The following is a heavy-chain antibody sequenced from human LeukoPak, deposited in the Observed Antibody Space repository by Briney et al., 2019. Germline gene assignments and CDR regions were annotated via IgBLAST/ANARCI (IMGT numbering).Heavy chain of an antibody. CDR1: GFTFSSYW. CDR3: AVAKAITMVRGAPRHFDN. CDR2: INSDGSGT. V-gene: IGHV3-74*01. Sequence: GGSLRLSCAASGFTFSSYWMHWVRQAPGKGLVWVSRINSDGSGTSYADSVKGRFTISRDNAKNMLYLQMNSLRAEDTAVYYCAVAKAITMVRGAPRHFDNWGQGTLVTVSS. J-gene: IGHJ4*02. D-gene: IGHD3-10*01.